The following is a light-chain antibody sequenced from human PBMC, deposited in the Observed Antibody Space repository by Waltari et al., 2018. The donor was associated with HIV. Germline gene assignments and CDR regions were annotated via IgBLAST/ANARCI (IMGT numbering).Light chain of an antibody. V-gene: IGLV3-25*03. Sequence: SYELRQPPSVSVSPGQTARITCSGYAVPDQYVYWYQQKPGQAPLLVIFKDSERPSGIPERFSGSSSGTTVTLTVTGVQAEDEADYYCQSVDSSATYWVFGGGTKLTVL. CDR2: KDS. CDR3: QSVDSSATYWV. J-gene: IGLJ3*02. CDR1: AVPDQY.